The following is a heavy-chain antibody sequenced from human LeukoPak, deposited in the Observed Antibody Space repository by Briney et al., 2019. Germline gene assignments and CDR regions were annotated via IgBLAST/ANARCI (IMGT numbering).Heavy chain of an antibody. CDR3: ARCRGSTSCSDY. CDR2: INHSGGT. D-gene: IGHD2-2*01. Sequence: SETLSLTCAVYGGSFSGYYWSWIRQPPGKGLEWIGEINHSGGTNYNPSLKSRVTISVDTSKNQFSLKLSSVTAADTAVYYCARCRGSTSCSDYWGQGTLVTVSS. CDR1: GGSFSGYY. V-gene: IGHV4-34*01. J-gene: IGHJ4*02.